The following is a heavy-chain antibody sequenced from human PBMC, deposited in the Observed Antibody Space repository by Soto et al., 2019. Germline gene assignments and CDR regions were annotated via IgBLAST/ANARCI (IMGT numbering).Heavy chain of an antibody. D-gene: IGHD2-15*01. CDR1: GGSISSSSYY. V-gene: IGHV4-39*02. CDR3: ARDIVVVVAAMDNWFDP. CDR2: IYYSGST. Sequence: PSETLSLTCTVSGGSISSSSYYWGWIRQPPGKGLEWIGSIYYSGSTYYNPSLKSRVTMTTDTSTSTAYMELRSLRSDDTAVYYCARDIVVVVAAMDNWFDPWGQGTLVTVSS. J-gene: IGHJ5*02.